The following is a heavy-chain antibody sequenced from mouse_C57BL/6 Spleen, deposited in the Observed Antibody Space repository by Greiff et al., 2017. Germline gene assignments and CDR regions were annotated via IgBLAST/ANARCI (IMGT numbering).Heavy chain of an antibody. Sequence: EVMLVESGGGLVKPGGSLKLSCAASGFTFSSYAMSWVRQTPEKRLEWVATISDGGSYTSYPDNVKGRFTLSRDNAKNNLYLQMSHLKSEDTAMYYCATSELLAYWGQGTLVTVSA. CDR2: ISDGGSYT. CDR3: ATSELLAY. CDR1: GFTFSSYA. V-gene: IGHV5-4*03. J-gene: IGHJ3*01.